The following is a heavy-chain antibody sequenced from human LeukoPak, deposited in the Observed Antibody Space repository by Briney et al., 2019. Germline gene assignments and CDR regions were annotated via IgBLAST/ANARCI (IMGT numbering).Heavy chain of an antibody. V-gene: IGHV4-34*01. J-gene: IGHJ4*02. CDR3: ARDRSSSWRVATFDY. Sequence: SETLSLTCAVYGGSFSGYYWSWIRQPPGKGLEWIGEINHSGSTNYNPSLKSRVTISVDTSKNQFSLKLSSVTAADTAVYYCARDRSSSWRVATFDYWGQGTLVTVSS. CDR2: INHSGST. CDR1: GGSFSGYY. D-gene: IGHD6-13*01.